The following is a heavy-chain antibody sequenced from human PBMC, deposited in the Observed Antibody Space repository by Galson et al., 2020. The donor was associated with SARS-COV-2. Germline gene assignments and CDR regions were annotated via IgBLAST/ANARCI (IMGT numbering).Heavy chain of an antibody. CDR3: ASLDYDILTGYYNHWFDP. V-gene: IGHV5-51*01. D-gene: IGHD3-9*01. CDR1: GYSFTSYW. CDR2: IYPGDSDT. J-gene: IGHJ5*02. Sequence: GGSLRLSCKGSGYSFTSYWIGWVRQMPGKGLEWMGIIYPGDSDTRYSPSFQGQVTISADKSISTAYLQWSSLKASDTAMYYCASLDYDILTGYYNHWFDPWGQGTLVTVSS.